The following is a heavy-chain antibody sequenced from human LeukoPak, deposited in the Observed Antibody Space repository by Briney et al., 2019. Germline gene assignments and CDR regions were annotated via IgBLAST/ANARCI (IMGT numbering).Heavy chain of an antibody. Sequence: SETLSLTCGVYGGSFSNYYWTWIRQPPGKGLEWIGEIHHSGSTNYNPSLKSRVTISVDTSKEQFSLTLRSVTAADTAVYYCVSMGDGSGSYPRFAPWAQGTPVIVSS. J-gene: IGHJ5*02. D-gene: IGHD3-10*01. CDR2: IHHSGST. V-gene: IGHV4-34*01. CDR1: GGSFSNYY. CDR3: VSMGDGSGSYPRFAP.